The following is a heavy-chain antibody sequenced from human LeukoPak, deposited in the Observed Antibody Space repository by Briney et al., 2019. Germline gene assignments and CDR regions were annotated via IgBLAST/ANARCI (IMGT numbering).Heavy chain of an antibody. CDR2: INHSGST. D-gene: IGHD3-10*01. J-gene: IGHJ5*02. CDR1: GDSISSDIYY. CDR3: VRGPYGSGISNWFDP. V-gene: IGHV4-39*07. Sequence: PSETLSLTCAVSGDSISSDIYYWVWIRQPPGKGLEWIGEINHSGSTNYNPSLKSRVTISVDTSKNQFSLKLSSVTAADTAVYYCVRGPYGSGISNWFDPWGQGTLVTVSS.